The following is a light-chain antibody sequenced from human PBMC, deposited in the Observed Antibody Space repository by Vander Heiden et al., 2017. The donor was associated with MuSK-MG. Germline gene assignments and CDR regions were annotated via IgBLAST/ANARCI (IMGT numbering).Light chain of an antibody. CDR3: SSYTRSSTYV. V-gene: IGLV2-14*03. J-gene: IGLJ1*01. Sequence: QSALIQPASVSGSPGPSITIPCTGTDSDVGGYTYVAWYQQHPGKAPKLLIYDVSDRPSGISNRFSGSKSGNTASLTISGLQAEDEADYYCSSYTRSSTYVFGTGTKVTVL. CDR2: DVS. CDR1: DSDVGGYTY.